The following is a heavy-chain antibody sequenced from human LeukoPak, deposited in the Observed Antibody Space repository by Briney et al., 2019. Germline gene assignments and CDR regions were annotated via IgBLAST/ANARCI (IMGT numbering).Heavy chain of an antibody. CDR2: ISYDGSNK. V-gene: IGHV3-30*18. CDR3: AKEGSIFGVVIRPYYFDY. J-gene: IGHJ4*02. D-gene: IGHD3-3*01. CDR1: GFTFSSYG. Sequence: PGGSLRLSCAASGFTFSSYGMHWVRQAPGKGLEWVAAISYDGSNKYYADSVKGRFTISRDNSKNTLYLQMNSLRAEDTAVYYCAKEGSIFGVVIRPYYFDYWGQGTLVTVSS.